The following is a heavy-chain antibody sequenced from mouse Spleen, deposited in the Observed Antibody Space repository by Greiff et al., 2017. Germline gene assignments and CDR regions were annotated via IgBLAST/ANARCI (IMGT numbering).Heavy chain of an antibody. V-gene: IGHV1-9*01. D-gene: IGHD1-1*01. Sequence: QVQLQQSGAELMKPGASVKISCKATGYTFSSYWIEWVKQRPGHGLEWIGEILPGSGSTNYNEKFKGKATFTADTSSNTAYMQLSSLTSEDSAVYYCARRFITTGDAMDYWGQGTSVTVSS. J-gene: IGHJ4*01. CDR1: GYTFSSYW. CDR2: ILPGSGST. CDR3: ARRFITTGDAMDY.